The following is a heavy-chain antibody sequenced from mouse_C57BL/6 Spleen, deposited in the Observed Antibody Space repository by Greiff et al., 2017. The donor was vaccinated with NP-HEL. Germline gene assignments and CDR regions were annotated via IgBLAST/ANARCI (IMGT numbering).Heavy chain of an antibody. CDR1: GFTFSNYW. CDR3: RSHDYDEDVYAMDY. V-gene: IGHV6-3*01. CDR2: IRLKSDNYAT. J-gene: IGHJ4*01. Sequence: EVKLLESGGGLVQPGGSMKLSCVASGFTFSNYWMNWVRQSPEKGLEWVAQIRLKSDNYATHYAESVKGRFTISRDDSKSSVYLQMNNLRAEDTGIYYCRSHDYDEDVYAMDYWGQGTSVTVSS. D-gene: IGHD2-4*01.